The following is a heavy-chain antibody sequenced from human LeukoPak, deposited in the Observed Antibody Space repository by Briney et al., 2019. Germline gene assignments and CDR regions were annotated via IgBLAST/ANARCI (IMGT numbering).Heavy chain of an antibody. CDR1: GFTVSSNY. V-gene: IGHV3-53*01. Sequence: PGGSLRLSCAASGFTVSSNYMSWVRQAPGKGLEWVSVIYGGGSTYYADSVKGRFTISRDNSKNTLYLQMNSLRAEDTAVYYCASGDSSGWYSPSHLDYWGQGTLVTVSS. CDR3: ASGDSSGWYSPSHLDY. CDR2: IYGGGST. D-gene: IGHD6-19*01. J-gene: IGHJ4*02.